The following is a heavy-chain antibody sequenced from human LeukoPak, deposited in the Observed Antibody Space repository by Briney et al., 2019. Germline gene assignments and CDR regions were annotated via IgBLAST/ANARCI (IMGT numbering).Heavy chain of an antibody. J-gene: IGHJ5*02. V-gene: IGHV3-21*01. Sequence: PGGSLRLSCTASGFTFSSYNMDWVRQAPGKGLEWISSISSSGSYIYYAESVKGRFTISRDNAKNSLYLQMNSLRASDTAVYYRAIGNAWFDPWGEGTLVTVSS. CDR3: AIGNAWFDP. CDR2: ISSSGSYI. CDR1: GFTFSSYN. D-gene: IGHD1-1*01.